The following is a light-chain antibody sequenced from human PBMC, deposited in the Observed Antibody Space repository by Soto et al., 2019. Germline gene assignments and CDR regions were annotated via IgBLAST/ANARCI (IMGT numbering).Light chain of an antibody. V-gene: IGKV1-5*03. CDR2: KAS. J-gene: IGKJ1*01. CDR3: QQYNTFPWT. CDR1: QSISSW. Sequence: DIQVTQSPSTLSASVGDRVTITCRANQSISSWLAWYQQKPGKAPKALIYKASSLESGVPSRFSGSESGTEFTLTISSLQPDDFATYYCQQYNTFPWTFGQGTKVEVK.